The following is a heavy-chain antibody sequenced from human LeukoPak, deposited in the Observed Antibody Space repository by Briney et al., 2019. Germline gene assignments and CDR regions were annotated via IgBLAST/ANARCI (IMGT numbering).Heavy chain of an antibody. CDR3: AREGGDYDSSVDY. CDR2: IYYSGST. Sequence: SETLSLTCTVSGGSISSYYWSWIRQPPGKGLEWIGYIYYSGSTNYNPSLKSRVTISVDTSKNQFSLKLSSVTAADTAVYYCAREGGDYDSSVDYWGQGTLVTVSS. D-gene: IGHD3-22*01. CDR1: GGSISSYY. J-gene: IGHJ4*02. V-gene: IGHV4-59*01.